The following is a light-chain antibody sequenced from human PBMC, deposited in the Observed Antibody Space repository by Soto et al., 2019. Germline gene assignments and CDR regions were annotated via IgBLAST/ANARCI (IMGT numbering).Light chain of an antibody. CDR2: DAS. CDR3: QQYGSSPRT. J-gene: IGKJ1*01. CDR1: QSVSNTY. Sequence: EIVLTQSPGNLSLSPGERATLSGRASQSVSNTYLAWYQQKPGQAPRLLIYDASSRATGIPDRFSGSGSGTDFTLTISRLEPEDFAVYYCQQYGSSPRTFGQGTKVDIK. V-gene: IGKV3-20*01.